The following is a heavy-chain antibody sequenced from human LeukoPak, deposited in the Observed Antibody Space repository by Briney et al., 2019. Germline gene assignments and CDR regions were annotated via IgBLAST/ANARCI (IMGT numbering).Heavy chain of an antibody. CDR1: GGSISSYY. J-gene: IGHJ4*02. Sequence: SETLSLTCAVSGGSISSYYWSWIRQPPGKGLEWIGYIYYSGSTNYNPSLKSRVTISVDTSKNQFSLKLSSVTAADTAVYYCARSLGGLQLFDYWGQGTLVTASS. CDR3: ARSLGGLQLFDY. D-gene: IGHD5-24*01. V-gene: IGHV4-59*01. CDR2: IYYSGST.